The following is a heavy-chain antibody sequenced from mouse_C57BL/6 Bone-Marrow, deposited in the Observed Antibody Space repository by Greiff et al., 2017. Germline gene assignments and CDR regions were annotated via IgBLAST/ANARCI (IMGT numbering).Heavy chain of an antibody. CDR2: ISDGGSYT. CDR3: ARLAFDY. V-gene: IGHV5-4*01. CDR1: GFTFSSYA. Sequence: EVQLVESGGGLVKPGGSLKLSCAASGFTFSSYAMSWVRQTPEKRLEWVATISDGGSYTYYPDTVKGRFTISRDNAKNNLYLQMSHLKSEDTAMYYCARLAFDYWGQGTTLTVSS. J-gene: IGHJ2*01.